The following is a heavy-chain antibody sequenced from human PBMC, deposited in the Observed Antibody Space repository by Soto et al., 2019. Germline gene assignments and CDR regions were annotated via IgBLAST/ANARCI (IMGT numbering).Heavy chain of an antibody. Sequence: QITLKESGPTLVEPTQTLTLTCTFSGFSLSTSGLAVGWIRQPPGKALEWLALIYWNDNKLYSPSLKSRLTITKDPSKNQVVLTMTNMDPEDTGTYYWAHRYCVIGYCYYPLDYWGQGTLVTVSS. V-gene: IGHV2-5*01. D-gene: IGHD2-21*02. CDR2: IYWNDNK. CDR1: GFSLSTSGLA. CDR3: AHRYCVIGYCYYPLDY. J-gene: IGHJ4*02.